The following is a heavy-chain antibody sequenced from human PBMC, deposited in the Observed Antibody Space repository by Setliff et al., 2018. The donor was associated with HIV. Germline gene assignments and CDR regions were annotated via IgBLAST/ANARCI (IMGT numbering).Heavy chain of an antibody. Sequence: PGGSLRLSCVVSGLTFNRYWMSWVRQVPGKGLEWVSNTKYDGSESYYVDSVKGRFIASTDNAKNSLFLQMNSLKAEDTAVYYCARAYNVYDYRSDSSGGSILLSVVSSRTSSWYVTTQRTKEYFHHWGQGTLVTVSS. D-gene: IGHD3-22*01. J-gene: IGHJ1*01. V-gene: IGHV3-7*03. CDR2: TKYDGSES. CDR3: ARAYNVYDYRSDSSGGSILLSVVSSRTSSWYVTTQRTKEYFHH. CDR1: GLTFNRYW.